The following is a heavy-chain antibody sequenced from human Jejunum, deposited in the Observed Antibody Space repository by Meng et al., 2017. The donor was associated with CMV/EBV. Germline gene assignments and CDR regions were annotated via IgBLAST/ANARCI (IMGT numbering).Heavy chain of an antibody. CDR2: IYHSGRT. Sequence: ALLQASVPGLLRPSDPPSLTCTVSGGSIRNDPWWSWVRQAPGKGLEWIGEIYHSGRTNYNPSVKSRVSMSVDKSQNHFSLRLSSVTAADTAVYYCTTLYGDSISWGQGTLVTVSS. V-gene: IGHV4-4*02. CDR1: GGSIRNDPW. CDR3: TTLYGDSIS. J-gene: IGHJ4*02. D-gene: IGHD4-17*01.